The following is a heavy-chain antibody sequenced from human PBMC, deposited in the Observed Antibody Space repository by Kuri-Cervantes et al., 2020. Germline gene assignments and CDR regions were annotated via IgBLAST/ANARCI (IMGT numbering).Heavy chain of an antibody. CDR3: ARGGRYSNGQLDDAFDI. CDR2: IYYSGST. J-gene: IGHJ3*02. D-gene: IGHD5-18*01. Sequence: SETLSLTCTVSGGSINNYYWSWIRQPPGKGLEWIGYIYYSGSTNYNPSLKSRVTISVDTSKNQFSLKLSSVTAADTAVYYCARGGRYSNGQLDDAFDIWGQGTMVTVSS. CDR1: GGSINNYY. V-gene: IGHV4-59*01.